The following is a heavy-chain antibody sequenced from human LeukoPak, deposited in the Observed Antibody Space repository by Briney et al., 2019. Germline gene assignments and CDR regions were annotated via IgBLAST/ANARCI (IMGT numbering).Heavy chain of an antibody. CDR2: FSGSGGNT. J-gene: IGHJ4*02. CDR3: AKPMVRGVRAFDY. Sequence: GGSLRLSCAASGFTFSSYAMSWVRQAPGKGLEWVSTFSGSGGNTYYADSVKGRFTISRDNSKNTLYLQMNSLRAEDTAVYYCAKPMVRGVRAFDYWGQGSLATVSS. D-gene: IGHD3-10*01. CDR1: GFTFSSYA. V-gene: IGHV3-23*01.